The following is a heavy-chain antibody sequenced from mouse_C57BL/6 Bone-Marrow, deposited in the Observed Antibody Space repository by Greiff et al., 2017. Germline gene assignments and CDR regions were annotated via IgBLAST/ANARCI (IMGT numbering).Heavy chain of an antibody. D-gene: IGHD2-2*01. CDR3: ARGGLPYAMDY. CDR2: ISYDGSN. Sequence: EVQLQESGPGLVKPSQSLSLPCSVTGYSIPSGYYWNWIRQFPGNTLEWMGYISYDGSNNYNPSLKNRISITRDTSKNQFFLKLNSVTTEDTATYYCARGGLPYAMDYWGQGTSVTVSS. CDR1: GYSIPSGYY. V-gene: IGHV3-6*01. J-gene: IGHJ4*01.